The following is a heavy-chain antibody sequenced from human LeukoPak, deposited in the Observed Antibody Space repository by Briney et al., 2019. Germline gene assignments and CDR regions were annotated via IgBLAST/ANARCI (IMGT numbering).Heavy chain of an antibody. Sequence: PSETLSLTCTVSGGSISSSSYYWGWIRQPPGKGLEWIGSIYYSGSNYYNPSLKGRVTISVDTSKNQFSLKLSSVTAADTAVYYCARVKAAAGTGDWFDPWGQGTLVTVSS. CDR1: GGSISSSSYY. CDR3: ARVKAAAGTGDWFDP. J-gene: IGHJ5*02. D-gene: IGHD6-13*01. CDR2: IYYSGSN. V-gene: IGHV4-39*01.